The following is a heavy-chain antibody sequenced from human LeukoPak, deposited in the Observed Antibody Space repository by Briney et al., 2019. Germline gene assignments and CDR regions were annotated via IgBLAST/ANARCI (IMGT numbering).Heavy chain of an antibody. D-gene: IGHD3-22*01. CDR2: ISAYNGNT. CDR3: ARDRDSSGPYYFDY. Sequence: ASVKVSCKASGYTFTSYGISWVRQAPGQGLEWMGWISAYNGNTNYAQKLQGRVTMTTDTSTSTAYMELRSLRSDDTAVYYCARDRDSSGPYYFDYWGQGTLVTVSP. V-gene: IGHV1-18*01. J-gene: IGHJ4*02. CDR1: GYTFTSYG.